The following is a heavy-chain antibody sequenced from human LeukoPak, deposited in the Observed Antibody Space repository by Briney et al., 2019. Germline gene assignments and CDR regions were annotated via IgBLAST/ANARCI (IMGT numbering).Heavy chain of an antibody. CDR1: VGSISSYY. V-gene: IGHV4-59*08. D-gene: IGHD3-22*01. Sequence: SKTRSFTCPAPVGSISSYYGSWIRQPPGKELKWIGYISYSGSTNYNPSLKSRVAISIDTSMNQFSLKLSSVTAADTAVYYCARLYDSSGYYYGPLDYWGQGTLVTVSS. CDR3: ARLYDSSGYYYGPLDY. CDR2: ISYSGST. J-gene: IGHJ4*02.